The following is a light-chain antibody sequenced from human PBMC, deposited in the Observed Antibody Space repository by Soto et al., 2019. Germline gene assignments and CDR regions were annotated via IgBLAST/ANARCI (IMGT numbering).Light chain of an antibody. CDR3: QQYGGSLWT. Sequence: TLSASVVCSDAITRRASLPVSNYLAWYQQKPGKIPKLLIYGASTRATGIPGRFSGSGSGTDFTLTITRLEPEDFAVYYCQQYGGSLWTFGQGTKVDIK. CDR2: GAS. J-gene: IGKJ1*01. CDR1: LPVSNY. V-gene: IGKV3-20*01.